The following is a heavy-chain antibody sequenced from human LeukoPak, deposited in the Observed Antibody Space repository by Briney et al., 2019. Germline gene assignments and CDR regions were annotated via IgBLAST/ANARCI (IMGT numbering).Heavy chain of an antibody. J-gene: IGHJ6*03. V-gene: IGHV3-7*01. CDR2: IKQDGSEK. Sequence: GGSLRLSCAASGFTFSSYWMSWVRQAPGKGLEWVANIKQDGSEKYYVDSVKGRFTISRDNAKNSLYLQMNSLRAEDTGVYYCARDHCSSTSCYFFYYYYYMDVWGKGTTVTVSS. CDR1: GFTFSSYW. CDR3: ARDHCSSTSCYFFYYYYYMDV. D-gene: IGHD2-2*01.